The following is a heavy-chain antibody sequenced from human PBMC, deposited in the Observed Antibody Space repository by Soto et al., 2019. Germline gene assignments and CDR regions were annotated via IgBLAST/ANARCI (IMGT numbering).Heavy chain of an antibody. D-gene: IGHD5-12*01. CDR2: IGRVSSHI. J-gene: IGHJ6*03. CDR3: ARDVYTGYDSYYYYYMDV. Sequence: GGSLRLSCAASGSTFSSYSINWVRQAPGKGLEWVSSIGRVSSHIYYADSVKGRFTVSRDNAKNSLYLKKNNLRVEDTAVYYCARDVYTGYDSYYYYYMDVWGKGTTVTVSS. CDR1: GSTFSSYS. V-gene: IGHV3-21*01.